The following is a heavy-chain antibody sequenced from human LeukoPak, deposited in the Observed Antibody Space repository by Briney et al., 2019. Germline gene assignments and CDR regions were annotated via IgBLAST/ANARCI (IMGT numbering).Heavy chain of an antibody. CDR3: AREGGLVITTEMYYYYYMDV. V-gene: IGHV1-69*13. J-gene: IGHJ6*03. CDR1: GGTFSSYA. D-gene: IGHD3-22*01. Sequence: ASVKVSCKASGGTFSSYAISWVRQAPGQGLEWMGGIIPIFGTANYAQKFQGRVTITADESTSTAYMELSSLRSEDTAVYYCAREGGLVITTEMYYYYYMDVWGKGTTVTVSS. CDR2: IIPIFGTA.